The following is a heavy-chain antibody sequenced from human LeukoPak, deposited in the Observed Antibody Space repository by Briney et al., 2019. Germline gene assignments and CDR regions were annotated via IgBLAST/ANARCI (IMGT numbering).Heavy chain of an antibody. J-gene: IGHJ3*02. D-gene: IGHD7-27*01. CDR3: ARDRVYLGREDAFDI. CDR1: GFSVSSSF. Sequence: GGSLRLSCAASGFSVSSSFMSWVRQAPGKGLEWGSVIYSIGSTFYADSVKGRVTSSRDNSKNTLYLHMNSLRTEDTAVYYCARDRVYLGREDAFDIWGQGTMVTVSS. V-gene: IGHV3-53*01. CDR2: IYSIGST.